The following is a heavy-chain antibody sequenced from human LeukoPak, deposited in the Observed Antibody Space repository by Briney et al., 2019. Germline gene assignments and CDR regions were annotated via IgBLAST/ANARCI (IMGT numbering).Heavy chain of an antibody. D-gene: IGHD5-18*01. CDR3: ARGGYSYGYNYFDY. CDR1: GGSFSGYY. V-gene: IGHV4-34*01. J-gene: IGHJ4*02. CDR2: INHSGST. Sequence: SETLSLTCAVYGGSFSGYYWSWIRQPPGKGPEWIGEINHSGSTNYNPSLKSRVTISVDTSKNQFSLKLSSVTAADTAVYYCARGGYSYGYNYFDYWGQGTLVTVSS.